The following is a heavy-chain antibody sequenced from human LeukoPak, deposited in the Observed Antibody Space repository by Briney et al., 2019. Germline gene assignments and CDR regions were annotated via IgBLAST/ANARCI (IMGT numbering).Heavy chain of an antibody. V-gene: IGHV4-59*08. CDR3: ARRLATTVTDDFDI. Sequence: PSETLSLTCTVSGGSISSYYGSWIRQPPGKGLEWIGYIYYTGSTNYNPSLKSRVTMSVDTSKNQFSLKLSSVTAADTAVYYCARRLATTVTDDFDIWGQGTMVTVS. CDR2: IYYTGST. J-gene: IGHJ3*02. CDR1: GGSISSYY. D-gene: IGHD4-17*01.